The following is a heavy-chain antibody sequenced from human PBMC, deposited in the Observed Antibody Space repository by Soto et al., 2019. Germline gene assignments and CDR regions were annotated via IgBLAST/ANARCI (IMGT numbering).Heavy chain of an antibody. D-gene: IGHD2-15*01. CDR1: GYIFTAYS. V-gene: IGHV1-46*01. Sequence: ASVKVSCKASGYIFTAYSMHWVRQAPGQGLEWMGVVNPSGGSTNYAQKFQGRITMTRDTSTSTVYMDLSSLTSEDTAVYYCAREENCSDGICYSEYFQRWGQGTMVTVYS. CDR2: VNPSGGST. CDR3: AREENCSDGICYSEYFQR. J-gene: IGHJ1*01.